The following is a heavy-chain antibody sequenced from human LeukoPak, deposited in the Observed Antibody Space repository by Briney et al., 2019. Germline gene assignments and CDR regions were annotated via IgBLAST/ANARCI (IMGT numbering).Heavy chain of an antibody. CDR2: IYYSGST. J-gene: IGHJ4*02. CDR3: ARLPGIAAAGSPYFDY. CDR1: GGSISSSSYY. D-gene: IGHD6-13*01. V-gene: IGHV4-39*01. Sequence: SETLSLTCTVSGGSISSSSYYWGWIRQPPGKGLEWVGSIYYSGSTYYNPSLKSRVTISVDTSKNQFSLKLSSVTAADTAVYYCARLPGIAAAGSPYFDYWGQGTLVTVSS.